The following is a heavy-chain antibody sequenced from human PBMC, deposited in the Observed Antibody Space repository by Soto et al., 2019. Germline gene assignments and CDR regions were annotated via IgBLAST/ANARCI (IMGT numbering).Heavy chain of an antibody. CDR1: GGTFSSYA. Sequence: QVQLVQSGAEVKKPGSSVKVSCKASGGTFSSYAISWVRQAPGQGLEWMGGIIPIFGTADYAQKFQGRVTITADASTSTAYMELSSLRSEDTAVYYCALHYGSGSIYYYYGMDVWGQGTTVTVSS. CDR2: IIPIFGTA. CDR3: ALHYGSGSIYYYYGMDV. D-gene: IGHD3-10*01. J-gene: IGHJ6*02. V-gene: IGHV1-69*12.